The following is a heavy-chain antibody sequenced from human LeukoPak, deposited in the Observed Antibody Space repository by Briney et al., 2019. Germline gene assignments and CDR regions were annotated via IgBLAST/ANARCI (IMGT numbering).Heavy chain of an antibody. V-gene: IGHV3-74*01. CDR1: GFTFSSYE. Sequence: PGGSLRLSCAASGFTFSSYEMNWVRQAPGKGLVWVSRINSDGSSTSYADSVKGRFTISRDNAKNTLYLQMNSLRAEDTAVYYCARGIGGALLRDWGQGTLVTVSS. J-gene: IGHJ4*02. CDR2: INSDGSST. CDR3: ARGIGGALLRD. D-gene: IGHD1-26*01.